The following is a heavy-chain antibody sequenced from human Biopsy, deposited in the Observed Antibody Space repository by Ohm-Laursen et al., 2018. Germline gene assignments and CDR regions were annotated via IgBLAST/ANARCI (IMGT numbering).Heavy chain of an antibody. CDR3: ARQEFATSPLDY. D-gene: IGHD3-10*01. CDR1: GGSISRSSYY. Sequence: GTLSLTCTVTGGSISRSSYYWDWIRQPPGKGLEWIGSIYYSGSTYYNPSLKSRVTISADRSKNQFSLKLTSVTAADTAMYYCARQEFATSPLDYWGQGTLVTVAS. CDR2: IYYSGST. V-gene: IGHV4-39*01. J-gene: IGHJ4*02.